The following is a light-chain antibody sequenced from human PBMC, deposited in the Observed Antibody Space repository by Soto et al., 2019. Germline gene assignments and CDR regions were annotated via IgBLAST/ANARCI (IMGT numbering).Light chain of an antibody. J-gene: IGKJ1*01. CDR3: QQSYSTLWT. V-gene: IGKV1-39*01. Sequence: DIQMTQSPSSLSASVGERVTITCRASQSISSYLNWYQQKPGQAPKLLIYAASSLQSGVPSRFSGSGSGTDFTLTISSLQPEDFATYYCQQSYSTLWTFGQGTKVEIK. CDR1: QSISSY. CDR2: AAS.